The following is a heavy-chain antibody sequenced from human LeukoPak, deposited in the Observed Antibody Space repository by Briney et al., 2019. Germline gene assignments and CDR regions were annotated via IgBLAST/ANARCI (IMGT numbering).Heavy chain of an antibody. J-gene: IGHJ5*02. CDR3: AKSKTIFGWFDP. V-gene: IGHV3-11*01. CDR2: ISNSGSPK. Sequence: GGSLRLSCAASGFTFSDYYMIWIRQAPGKGLEWVSYISNSGSPKYYADSVKGRFTISRDNAKDSLYLQMNSLRVDDTAVYYRAKSKTIFGWFDPWGQGTLVTVSS. D-gene: IGHD3-3*01. CDR1: GFTFSDYY.